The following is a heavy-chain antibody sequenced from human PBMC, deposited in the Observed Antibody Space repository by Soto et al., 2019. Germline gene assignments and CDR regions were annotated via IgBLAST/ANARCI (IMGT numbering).Heavy chain of an antibody. D-gene: IGHD3-22*01. CDR3: ARSSGYYFIDDY. CDR1: GYTFTSYA. CDR2: INAGNGNT. V-gene: IGHV1-3*05. Sequence: QVQLVQSGAEEKKPGASVKVSCKASGYTFTSYAMHWVRQAPGQRLEWMGWINAGNGNTKYSQKFPGRATITSDTSASTAYMELRSPRSADTSVYYCARSSGYYFIDDYWGQGTLLNVSS. J-gene: IGHJ4*02.